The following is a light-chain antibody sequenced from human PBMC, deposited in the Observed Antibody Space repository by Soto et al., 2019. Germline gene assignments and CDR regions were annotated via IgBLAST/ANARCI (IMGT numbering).Light chain of an antibody. Sequence: AIRMTQSPSSFSASTGDRVTITCRASQGISSYSAWYQQKPGKAPKLLIYAASTLQSGVPARFSGSGSGTDFTLTISRLEPEDFAVYYCQQYGSSWVAFGPGTKVDNK. CDR2: AAS. V-gene: IGKV1-8*01. CDR1: QGISSY. J-gene: IGKJ3*01. CDR3: QQYGSSWVA.